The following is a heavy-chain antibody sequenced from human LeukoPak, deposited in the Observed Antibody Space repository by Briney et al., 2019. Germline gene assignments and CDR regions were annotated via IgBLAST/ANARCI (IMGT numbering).Heavy chain of an antibody. CDR3: VRGGFMSFDY. Sequence: GGSLRLSCAASGFTFSSYTMNWVRQAPGKGLEWVSSIAGSSGYISYADSVKGRFTISRDNAKKSLYLQMNSLRVEDTAVYYCVRGGFMSFDYWGQGTLVTVSS. CDR1: GFTFSSYT. D-gene: IGHD3-16*01. V-gene: IGHV3-21*04. J-gene: IGHJ4*02. CDR2: IAGSSGYI.